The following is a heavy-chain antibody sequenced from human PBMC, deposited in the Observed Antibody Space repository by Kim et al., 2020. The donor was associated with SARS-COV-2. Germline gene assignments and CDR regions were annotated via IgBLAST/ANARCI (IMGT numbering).Heavy chain of an antibody. CDR3: ARSHPLDRGSYQTHFDY. J-gene: IGHJ4*02. D-gene: IGHD3-16*01. V-gene: IGHV3-21*01. Sequence: VKGRFTISRDNAKNSLFLQRNSLRAGDTAVYYCARSHPLDRGSYQTHFDYWGQGTLVTVSS.